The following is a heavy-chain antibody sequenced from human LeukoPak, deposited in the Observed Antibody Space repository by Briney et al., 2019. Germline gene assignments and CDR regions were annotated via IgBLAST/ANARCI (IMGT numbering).Heavy chain of an antibody. Sequence: GGSLRLSCAASGFTFSSYAMSWVRQAPGKGLEWVSAISGSGGSTYYADSVKGRFTISRDNSKNTLSLQMNSLRAEDTAVYYCAKSPGPYDFWSGYYGYWGQGTLVTVSS. CDR2: ISGSGGST. V-gene: IGHV3-23*01. CDR3: AKSPGPYDFWSGYYGY. J-gene: IGHJ4*02. CDR1: GFTFSSYA. D-gene: IGHD3-3*01.